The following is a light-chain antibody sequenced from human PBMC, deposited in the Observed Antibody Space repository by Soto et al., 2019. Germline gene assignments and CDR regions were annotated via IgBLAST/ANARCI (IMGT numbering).Light chain of an antibody. V-gene: IGKV3-15*01. CDR3: HQYDNWPKT. Sequence: EVVVTQSPATLSVSPGERDTLSCRASQSVSSNLAWYQQKPGQAPRLLIYGASTRATGIPARFSGSGSGTEFTLTISSLQSEDFAVYYCHQYDNWPKTFGQGTRLEIK. CDR1: QSVSSN. J-gene: IGKJ5*01. CDR2: GAS.